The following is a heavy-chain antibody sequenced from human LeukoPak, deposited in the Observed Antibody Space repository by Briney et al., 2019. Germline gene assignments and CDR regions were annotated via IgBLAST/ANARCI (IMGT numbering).Heavy chain of an antibody. CDR3: ARGLYRGYSYGYFDY. V-gene: IGHV4-4*02. Sequence: SETLSLTCAVSGGSISSSNWWSWVRQPPGKGLEWIGEIYHSGSTNYNPSLKSRVTISVGKSKNQFSLKLSSVTAADTAVYYCARGLYRGYSYGYFDYWGQGTLVTVSS. D-gene: IGHD5-18*01. CDR2: IYHSGST. J-gene: IGHJ4*02. CDR1: GGSISSSNW.